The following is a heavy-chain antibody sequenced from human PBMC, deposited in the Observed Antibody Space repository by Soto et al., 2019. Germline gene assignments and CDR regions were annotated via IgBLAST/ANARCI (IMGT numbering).Heavy chain of an antibody. Sequence: GASVKVSCKASGGTFSSYAISWVRQAPGKGLEWMGGIIPIFGTANYAQKFRGRVTITADESTSTAYMELSSLRSEDTAVYHCARVDISTLDYWGQGTLVTVSS. CDR1: GGTFSSYA. CDR2: IIPIFGTA. D-gene: IGHD6-13*01. V-gene: IGHV1-69*13. CDR3: ARVDISTLDY. J-gene: IGHJ4*02.